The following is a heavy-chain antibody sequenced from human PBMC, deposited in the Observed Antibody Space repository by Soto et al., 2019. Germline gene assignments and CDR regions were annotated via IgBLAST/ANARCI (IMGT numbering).Heavy chain of an antibody. J-gene: IGHJ3*02. CDR3: AGYGSSVAFDI. CDR2: IYYSGST. V-gene: IGHV4-39*01. D-gene: IGHD6-6*01. Sequence: SETLSLTCTVSGGSISSSSYYWGWIRQPPGKGLEWIGSIYYSGSTYYNPSLKSRVTISVDTSKNQFSLKLSSVTAADTAVYYCAGYGSSVAFDIWGQGTMVTVSS. CDR1: GGSISSSSYY.